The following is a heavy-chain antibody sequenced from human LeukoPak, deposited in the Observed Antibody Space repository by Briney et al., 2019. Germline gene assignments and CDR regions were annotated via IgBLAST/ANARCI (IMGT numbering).Heavy chain of an antibody. D-gene: IGHD3-22*01. J-gene: IGHJ3*02. CDR3: ARHYYDILSAFDI. Sequence: MPGESLQISCQGSGSSFTTYWISWVRQVPGKGREWMGRVDSSDSYTNYSPSFQGHVTISADKSISTAYLQWSRLKASDTAMYYCARHYYDILSAFDIWGQGTMVTVSS. V-gene: IGHV5-10-1*01. CDR1: GSSFTTYW. CDR2: VDSSDSYT.